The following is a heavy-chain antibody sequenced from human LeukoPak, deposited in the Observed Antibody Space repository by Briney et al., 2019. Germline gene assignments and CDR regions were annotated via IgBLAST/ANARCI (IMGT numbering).Heavy chain of an antibody. CDR2: ISGGGSTI. J-gene: IGHJ4*02. CDR3: ARGKTRTDY. V-gene: IGHV3-48*03. CDR1: GFTFSSYE. Sequence: GGSLRLSCAASGFTFSSYEMNWVRQAPGKGLEWVSYISGGGSTIYYADSVKGRFTISRDNAKTSLYLQMNSLRAEGTAVYYCARGKTRTDYWGQGTLVTVSS.